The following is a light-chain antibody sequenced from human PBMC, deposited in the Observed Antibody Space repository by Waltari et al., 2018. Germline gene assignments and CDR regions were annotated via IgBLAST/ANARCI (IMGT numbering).Light chain of an antibody. Sequence: QSALTQPASVSGSPGQSISVSCKGTSSDVGGYKYVSWSQHHPGNAPKLLIYDVAKRPAWVSCRFSGSKTGNTSSLTISGLRAEDEAFYYCSSYSTTSAVVFGGGTKMTVL. V-gene: IGLV2-14*03. J-gene: IGLJ2*01. CDR3: SSYSTTSAVV. CDR1: SSDVGGYKY. CDR2: DVA.